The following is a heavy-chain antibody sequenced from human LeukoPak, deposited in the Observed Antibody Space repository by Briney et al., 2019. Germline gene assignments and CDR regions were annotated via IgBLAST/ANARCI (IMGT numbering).Heavy chain of an antibody. CDR1: GYTFTGYY. Sequence: GASVKVSCKASGYTFTGYYMHWVRQAPGQGLEWMGWISAYNGNTNYAQKLQGRVTMTTDTSTSTAYMELRSLRSDDTAVYYCARGAEHYYGFDNWFDPWGQGTLVTVSS. CDR3: ARGAEHYYGFDNWFDP. J-gene: IGHJ5*02. D-gene: IGHD3-10*01. V-gene: IGHV1-18*04. CDR2: ISAYNGNT.